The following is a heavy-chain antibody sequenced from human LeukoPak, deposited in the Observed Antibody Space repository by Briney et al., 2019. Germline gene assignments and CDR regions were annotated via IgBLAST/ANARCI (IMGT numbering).Heavy chain of an antibody. CDR2: IYYSGST. D-gene: IGHD2-2*01. J-gene: IGHJ3*02. CDR1: GGSISSSSYY. CDR3: ARHEWELYQLLFYPLRNAFDI. V-gene: IGHV4-39*01. Sequence: SETLSLTCTVSGGSISSSSYYWGWIRQPPGKGLEWIGSIYYSGSTYYNPSLKSRVTISVDTSKNQFSLKLSSVTAADTAVYYCARHEWELYQLLFYPLRNAFDIWGQGTMVTVSS.